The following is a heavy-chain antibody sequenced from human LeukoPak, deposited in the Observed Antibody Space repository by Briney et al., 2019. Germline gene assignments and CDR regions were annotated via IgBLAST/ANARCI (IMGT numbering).Heavy chain of an antibody. CDR2: MNPNSGNT. CDR1: GYTFTSYD. J-gene: IGHJ5*02. Sequence: ASVKVSCKASGYTFTSYDINWVRQATGQGLEWMGWMNPNSGNTGYAQKFQGRVTITRNTSISTAYMELSSLRSEDTAVYYCARALGIVDTAMPGWFDPWGQGALVTVSS. D-gene: IGHD5-18*01. CDR3: ARALGIVDTAMPGWFDP. V-gene: IGHV1-8*03.